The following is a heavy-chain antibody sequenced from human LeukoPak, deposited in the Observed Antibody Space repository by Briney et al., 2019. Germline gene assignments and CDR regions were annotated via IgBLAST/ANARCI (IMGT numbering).Heavy chain of an antibody. Sequence: SETLSLTCTVSGGSISSYYWSWIRQPPGKGLEWIGYIYYSGSTNYNPSLKSRVNISVDTSKNQFSLKLSSVTAADTAVYYCARRGSGKGKFDYWGQGTLVTVSS. J-gene: IGHJ4*02. CDR1: GGSISSYY. CDR2: IYYSGST. D-gene: IGHD6-19*01. V-gene: IGHV4-59*01. CDR3: ARRGSGKGKFDY.